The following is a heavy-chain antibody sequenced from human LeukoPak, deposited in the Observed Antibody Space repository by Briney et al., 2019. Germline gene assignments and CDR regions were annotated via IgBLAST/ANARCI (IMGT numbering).Heavy chain of an antibody. Sequence: GSLRLSCAASGSTFSSYWMSWVRQAPGKGLEWVANIKQDGSERYYVDSVKGRFTISRDNAKNSLYLQMNSLRAVDTAVYYCARGPSGGNGFSYWGLGTLVTVSS. J-gene: IGHJ4*02. CDR1: GSTFSSYW. CDR2: IKQDGSER. D-gene: IGHD2-15*01. V-gene: IGHV3-7*04. CDR3: ARGPSGGNGFSY.